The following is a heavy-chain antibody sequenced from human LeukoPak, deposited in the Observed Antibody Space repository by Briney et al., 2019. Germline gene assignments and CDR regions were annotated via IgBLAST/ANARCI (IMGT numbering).Heavy chain of an antibody. V-gene: IGHV4-61*05. CDR2: IYYSGST. D-gene: IGHD2-15*01. Sequence: PSETLSLTCTVSGASISRSTYYWSWIRQPPGKGLEWIGYIYYSGSTNYNPSLKSRVTISVDTSKNQFSLKLNSVTAADTAVYYCATLPPYCTGDRCYFRGAFDIWGQGTMVTVSS. J-gene: IGHJ3*02. CDR1: GASISRSTYY. CDR3: ATLPPYCTGDRCYFRGAFDI.